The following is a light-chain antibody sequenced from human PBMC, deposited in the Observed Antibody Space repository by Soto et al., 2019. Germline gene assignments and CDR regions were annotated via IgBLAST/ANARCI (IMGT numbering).Light chain of an antibody. CDR1: QDISNY. CDR3: QKYNSAGFT. V-gene: IGKV1-27*01. Sequence: DIQMTQSPSSLSVSVGDRVTITCRASQDISNYLAWYQQKPGKVPKLLIYAASTLQPGVPSRFGGSGSGTDFTLTINSLQPEDVATYYCQKYNSAGFTFGPGTKVDIK. J-gene: IGKJ3*01. CDR2: AAS.